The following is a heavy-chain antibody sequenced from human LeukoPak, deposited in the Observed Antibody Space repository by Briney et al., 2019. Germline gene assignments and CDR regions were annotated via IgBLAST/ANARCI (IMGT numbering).Heavy chain of an antibody. Sequence: SETLSLTCTVSGGSISSGDYYWSWIRQPPGKGLEWIGYIYYTGSIYYNPSLKSRVSMSVDTSKNQFSLKLSSVTAADTAVYYCARGPILSPHFDYWGQGTLVTVSS. CDR1: GGSISSGDYY. CDR2: IYYTGSI. CDR3: ARGPILSPHFDY. J-gene: IGHJ4*02. V-gene: IGHV4-30-4*01.